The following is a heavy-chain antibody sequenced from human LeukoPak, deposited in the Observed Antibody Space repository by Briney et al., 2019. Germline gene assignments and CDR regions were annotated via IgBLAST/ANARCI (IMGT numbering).Heavy chain of an antibody. CDR2: ISWNSGSI. J-gene: IGHJ4*02. V-gene: IGHV3-9*01. CDR3: AKDGVAGTLLL. Sequence: PGGSLRLSCAASGFTFDDYAMHWVRQAPGKGLEWVSGISWNSGSIGYADSAKGRFTISRDNAKNSLYLQMNSLRAEDTALYYCAKDGVAGTLLLWGQGTLVTVSS. D-gene: IGHD6-19*01. CDR1: GFTFDDYA.